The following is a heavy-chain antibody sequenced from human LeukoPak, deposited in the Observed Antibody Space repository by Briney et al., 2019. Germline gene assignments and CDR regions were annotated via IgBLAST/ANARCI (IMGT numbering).Heavy chain of an antibody. J-gene: IGHJ4*02. CDR2: ISSSSSYI. Sequence: PGGSLRLSCAASGFTLSSYGMNWARQAPGKGLEWVSFISSSSSYIYYADSVKGRFTISRDNAKNSLYLQMNSLRAEDTAVYYCARDQIHSSGSKPPFDYWGRGTLVTVSS. CDR3: ARDQIHSSGSKPPFDY. D-gene: IGHD1-26*01. V-gene: IGHV3-21*01. CDR1: GFTLSSYG.